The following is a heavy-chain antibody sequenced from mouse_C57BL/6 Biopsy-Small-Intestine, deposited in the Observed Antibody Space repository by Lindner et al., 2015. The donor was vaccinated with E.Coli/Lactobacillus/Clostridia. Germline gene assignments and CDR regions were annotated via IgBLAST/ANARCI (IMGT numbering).Heavy chain of an antibody. Sequence: VQLAGGLDLASTNLTQTLSLTCSVTGYSITSDYWNWIRKFPGNKLEYMGYISYIGSTYYNPSLKSRISITRDTSKNQYYLQLNSVTTEDTATYYCARYPYYYGSSSSYWYFDVWGTGTTVTVSS. J-gene: IGHJ1*03. V-gene: IGHV3-8*01. CDR3: ARYPYYYGSSSSYWYFDV. CDR1: GYSITSDY. CDR2: ISYIGST. D-gene: IGHD1-1*01.